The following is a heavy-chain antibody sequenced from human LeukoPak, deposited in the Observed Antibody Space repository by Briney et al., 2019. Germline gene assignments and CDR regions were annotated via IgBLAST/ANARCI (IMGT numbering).Heavy chain of an antibody. Sequence: SETLSLTCTVSGGSISSYYWSWIRQPAGKGLEWIGRIYTSGSTNYNPSLKSRVTISVDTSKNQFSLKLSSVTAADTAVYYCARDNGSGYDPYFDYWGQGTLVTVSS. D-gene: IGHD5-12*01. CDR2: IYTSGST. J-gene: IGHJ4*02. CDR1: GGSISSYY. CDR3: ARDNGSGYDPYFDY. V-gene: IGHV4-4*07.